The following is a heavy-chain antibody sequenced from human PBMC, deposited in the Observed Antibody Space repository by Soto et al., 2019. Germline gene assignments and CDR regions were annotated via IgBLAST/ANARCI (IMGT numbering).Heavy chain of an antibody. J-gene: IGHJ2*01. D-gene: IGHD4-17*01. CDR2: IIPALGTA. CDR3: ERPDFGDYWYFDL. V-gene: IGHV1-69*08. Sequence: QDQLVQSGAEVKKPGSSVKVSCKASGGTFSSHTFSWVRQAPGQGLEWMGRIIPALGTATYAQKFQGRVTITADESATTVYMELNSLRSEETAVYYCERPDFGDYWYFDLWGRGSLVTVSS. CDR1: GGTFSSHT.